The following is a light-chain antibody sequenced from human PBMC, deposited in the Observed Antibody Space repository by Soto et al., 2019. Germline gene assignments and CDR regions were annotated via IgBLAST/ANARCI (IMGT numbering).Light chain of an antibody. CDR3: CSYAGSYTHYV. CDR1: SSDVGAYNY. V-gene: IGLV2-11*01. J-gene: IGLJ1*01. Sequence: QSALTQPRSVSGSPGQSVTISCTGTSSDVGAYNYVSWYQQHPGKGPKLMIYDVSERPSGVPDRFSGSKSGDTASLTISGPQAEDEADYYCCSYAGSYTHYVFGTGTKLTVL. CDR2: DVS.